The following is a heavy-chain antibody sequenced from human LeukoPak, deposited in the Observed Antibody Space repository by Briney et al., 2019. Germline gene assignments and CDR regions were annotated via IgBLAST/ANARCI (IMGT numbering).Heavy chain of an antibody. J-gene: IGHJ6*02. Sequence: GGSLRLSCAASGFTFREYWMGYVRQTAGRGLEWVPLIKPDGTLTQYVDAVRGRFTISRDNAQNSLSLQMKSLGVEDTAVYYCVRFGVAYGMDVWGQGTTVTVSS. D-gene: IGHD3-3*01. V-gene: IGHV3-7*01. CDR3: VRFGVAYGMDV. CDR2: IKPDGTLT. CDR1: GFTFREYW.